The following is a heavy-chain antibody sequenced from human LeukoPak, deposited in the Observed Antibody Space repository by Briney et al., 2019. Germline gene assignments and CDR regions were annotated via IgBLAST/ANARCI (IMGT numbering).Heavy chain of an antibody. CDR2: MSPNSGDT. CDR1: GYTFTSYD. J-gene: IGHJ4*02. V-gene: IGHV1-8*01. D-gene: IGHD7-27*01. Sequence: ASVKVSCKASGYTFTSYDFNWVRQATGQRPEWMGWMSPNSGDTGYAQKFQDRVAMTGNTSISTAYMELSSLRSDDTAVYYCARGPPNWGYDYWGPGTLVTVSS. CDR3: ARGPPNWGYDY.